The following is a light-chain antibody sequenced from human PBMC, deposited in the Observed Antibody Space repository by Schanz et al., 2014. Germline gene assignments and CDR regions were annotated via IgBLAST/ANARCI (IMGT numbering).Light chain of an antibody. CDR3: GTWDDGLNGVF. Sequence: QSALTQPRSVSGSPGQSVTISCTGTSSDVGTYNYVSWYQQHPGKAPKLMIYDVSKRPSGVPDRFSGSKSGNTASLTISGLQAEDEADYYCGTWDDGLNGVFFGGGTKLTVL. V-gene: IGLV2-11*01. CDR2: DVS. J-gene: IGLJ2*01. CDR1: SSDVGTYNY.